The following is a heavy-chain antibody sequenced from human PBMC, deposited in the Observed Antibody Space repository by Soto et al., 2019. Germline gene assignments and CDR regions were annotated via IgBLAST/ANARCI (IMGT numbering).Heavy chain of an antibody. CDR2: FHPKDGEA. V-gene: IGHV1-24*01. CDR3: STDCIVLLPAPRNFFYF. CDR1: GYTLTKFS. D-gene: IGHD2-2*01. Sequence: AASVKVSCKVSGYTLTKFSMHWVRQAPGKGLEWMGGFHPKDGEAIYAQKFQGRVTITEDTSTDTAYMELTSLRSEDTAVYYCSTDCIVLLPAPRNFFYFWGQGNLVPVAS. J-gene: IGHJ4*02.